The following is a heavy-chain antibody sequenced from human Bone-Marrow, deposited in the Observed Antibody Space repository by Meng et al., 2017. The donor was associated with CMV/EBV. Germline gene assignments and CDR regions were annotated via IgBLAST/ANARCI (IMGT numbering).Heavy chain of an antibody. V-gene: IGHV3-23*01. CDR2: ISGSGGST. D-gene: IGHD3-3*01. Sequence: GGSLRLSCAASRFTLRSYGMSWVRQAPGKGLEWVSAISGSGGSTYYADSVKGRFTISRDNSKNTRYLQMNSLRAEDTAVYYCARDTLPKYYGFWGGFDYWGQGTLVTVSS. CDR1: RFTLRSYG. J-gene: IGHJ4*02. CDR3: ARDTLPKYYGFWGGFDY.